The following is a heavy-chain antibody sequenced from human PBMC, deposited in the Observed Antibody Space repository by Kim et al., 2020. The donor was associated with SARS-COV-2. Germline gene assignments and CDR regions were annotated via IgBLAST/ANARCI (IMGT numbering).Heavy chain of an antibody. CDR1: GGSISDYY. J-gene: IGHJ4*02. D-gene: IGHD5-12*01. CDR2: IYYTGTT. CDR3: ARSGPRMATPPPFDY. Sequence: SETLSLTCTVSGGSISDYYWSWIRQPPGKGLECLGYIYYTGTTSYNPSLKSRVTISVDMSKNQFSLKLSSVSAADTAVYYCARSGPRMATPPPFDYWGQGILVTVSS. V-gene: IGHV4-59*01.